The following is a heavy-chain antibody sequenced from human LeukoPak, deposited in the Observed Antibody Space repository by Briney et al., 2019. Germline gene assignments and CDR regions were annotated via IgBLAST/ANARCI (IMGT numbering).Heavy chain of an antibody. D-gene: IGHD3-9*01. Sequence: PGGSLRLSCAASGFTFSSYSMNWVRQAPGKGLEWVSSISSSSSSYIYYADSVKGRFTISRDNAKNSLYLQMNSLRAEDTAVYYCARVPTKNNIRCFDWLAMDAFDIWGQGTMVTVSS. CDR3: ARVPTKNNIRCFDWLAMDAFDI. CDR1: GFTFSSYS. J-gene: IGHJ3*02. V-gene: IGHV3-21*01. CDR2: ISSSSSSYI.